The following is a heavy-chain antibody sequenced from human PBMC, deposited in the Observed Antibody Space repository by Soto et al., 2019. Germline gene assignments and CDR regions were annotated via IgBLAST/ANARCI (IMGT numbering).Heavy chain of an antibody. Sequence: QVQLVQSGAEVKRPGSSVKVSCKISGGTFSNGAFSWVRQAPGQGLEWRGGIIPLFGTPSYAQKFQGRVTVTADESSSTVYMERSSLTSEDTAIYYCANERVGEMATGGYFDYWGQGTLVSVSS. J-gene: IGHJ4*02. CDR2: IIPLFGTP. CDR3: ANERVGEMATGGYFDY. V-gene: IGHV1-69*01. CDR1: GGTFSNGA. D-gene: IGHD3-10*01.